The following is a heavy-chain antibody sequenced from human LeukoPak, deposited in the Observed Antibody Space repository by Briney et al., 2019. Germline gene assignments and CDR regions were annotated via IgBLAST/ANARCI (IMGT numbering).Heavy chain of an antibody. CDR2: IIPIFGTA. V-gene: IGHV1-69*05. Sequence: SVKVSCKASGGTFSSYAISWVRQAPGQGLEWMGGIIPIFGTANYAQKFQGRVTMTRDTSISTAYMELNSLKSDDTAVYSWARGVVAATFYYYMDVWGKGTTVTVSS. D-gene: IGHD2-15*01. CDR3: ARGVVAATFYYYMDV. J-gene: IGHJ6*03. CDR1: GGTFSSYA.